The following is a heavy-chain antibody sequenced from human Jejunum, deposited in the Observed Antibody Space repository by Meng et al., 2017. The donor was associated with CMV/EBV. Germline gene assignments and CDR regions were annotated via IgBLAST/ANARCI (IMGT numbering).Heavy chain of an antibody. J-gene: IGHJ4*02. CDR3: ARDEGGWLTAPDY. CDR1: GGNVSSYS. Sequence: VLLCQSGAGVKKPGSSVKVSCKASGGNVSSYSISRVRQAPGQGLEWMGRIIPILGIANYAQKFQGRVTITADKSTSTAYMELSSLRSEDTAVYYCARDEGGWLTAPDYWGQGTLVTVSS. V-gene: IGHV1-69*09. CDR2: IIPILGIA. D-gene: IGHD5-24*01.